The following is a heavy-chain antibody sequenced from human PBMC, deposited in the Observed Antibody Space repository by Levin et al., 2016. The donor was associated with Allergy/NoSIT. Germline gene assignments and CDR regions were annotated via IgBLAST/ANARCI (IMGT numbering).Heavy chain of an antibody. J-gene: IGHJ6*02. Sequence: WIRQPPGKGPEWLIHISHISGFTYYADSVKGRFTSSRDNVKNSLYLEMNSLRDEDTAVYYCVRDRDYAMEVWGQGTTVTVSS. V-gene: IGHV3-11*06. CDR2: ISHISGFT. CDR3: VRDRDYAMEV.